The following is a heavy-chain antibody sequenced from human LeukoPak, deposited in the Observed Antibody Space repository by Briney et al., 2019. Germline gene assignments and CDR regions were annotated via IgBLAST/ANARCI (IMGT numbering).Heavy chain of an antibody. D-gene: IGHD2-15*01. Sequence: ASVKVSCKASGYTFTGYYMHWVRQAPGQGLEWMGWINPNSGGTNYAQKFQGWVTMTRDTSISTVYMELSRLRSDDTAVYYCARVASHCSGGSCYSFDAFDIWGQGTMVTVSS. J-gene: IGHJ3*02. V-gene: IGHV1-2*04. CDR2: INPNSGGT. CDR1: GYTFTGYY. CDR3: ARVASHCSGGSCYSFDAFDI.